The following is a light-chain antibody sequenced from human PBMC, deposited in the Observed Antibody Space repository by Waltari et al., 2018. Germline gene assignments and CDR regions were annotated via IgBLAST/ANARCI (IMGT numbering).Light chain of an antibody. CDR3: GTWDSSLGVWL. CDR2: ETK. J-gene: IGLJ3*02. V-gene: IGLV1-51*02. Sequence: QSVLTQPPSVSAAAGQKVTISCSGRPSTVGGNDVFWYRQVPGTAPKLLIYETKRRPTGTPDRFSAAKSGTSATLGITGLQPGDEAEYYCGTWDSSLGVWLFGGGTRLTVL. CDR1: PSTVGGND.